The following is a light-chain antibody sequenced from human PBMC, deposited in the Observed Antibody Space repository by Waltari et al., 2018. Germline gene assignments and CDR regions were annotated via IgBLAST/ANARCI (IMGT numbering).Light chain of an antibody. V-gene: IGKV3-11*01. CDR2: DAS. Sequence: EIVLTQSPATLSLSLGERATLPRRASQRISRNLGWYQQKLGQAPRLLIYDASNRATGIPARCSGSGSGTDFTLTISSLEPEDFAVYYCQQSSERPVTFGGGTKVEIK. J-gene: IGKJ4*01. CDR3: QQSSERPVT. CDR1: QRISRN.